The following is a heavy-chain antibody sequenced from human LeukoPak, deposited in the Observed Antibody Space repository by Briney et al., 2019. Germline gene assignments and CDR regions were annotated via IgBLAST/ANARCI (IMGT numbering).Heavy chain of an antibody. CDR1: GFTFSSYW. CDR2: IKQDGSEK. Sequence: GGSLRLSCAASGFTFSSYWMSWVRQAPGKGLEWVANIKQDGSEKYYVDSVKGRFTISRDNAKNSLYLQMNSLRAEDTAVYYCARAGIAAAGTRDFDYWGQGTLVTVSS. CDR3: ARAGIAAAGTRDFDY. V-gene: IGHV3-7*01. J-gene: IGHJ4*02. D-gene: IGHD6-13*01.